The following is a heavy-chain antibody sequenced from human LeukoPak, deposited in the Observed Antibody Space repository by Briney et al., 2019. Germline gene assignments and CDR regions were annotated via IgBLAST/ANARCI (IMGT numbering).Heavy chain of an antibody. D-gene: IGHD1-26*01. CDR1: GFTFSSYS. CDR2: ISSSSYYI. J-gene: IGHJ4*02. V-gene: IGHV3-21*01. Sequence: GGSLKLSCAASGFTFSSYSMNWVRQAPGKGLEWVSSISSSSYYIYYADSVKGRFTISRDNAKNSLFLQMNSLRAEDTAVYYCGAAYSGSSPFDYWGQGTLVTVSS. CDR3: GAAYSGSSPFDY.